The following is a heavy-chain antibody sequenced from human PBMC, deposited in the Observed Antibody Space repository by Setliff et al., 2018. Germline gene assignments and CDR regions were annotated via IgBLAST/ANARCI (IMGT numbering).Heavy chain of an antibody. Sequence: PGGSLRLSCAGSGFAFSSYAMSWVRQAPGRGLEWVASIGAGGDYTKYADSVRGRFTISRDNSKNTIYLQMNSLRAEDTAKYYCAKDPNGDFVGAFDSWGRGTLVTVSS. D-gene: IGHD2-21*02. CDR2: IGAGGDYT. V-gene: IGHV3-23*01. CDR1: GFAFSSYA. CDR3: AKDPNGDFVGAFDS. J-gene: IGHJ5*01.